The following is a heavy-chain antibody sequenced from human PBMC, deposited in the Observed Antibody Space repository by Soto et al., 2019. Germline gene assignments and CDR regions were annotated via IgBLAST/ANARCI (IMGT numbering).Heavy chain of an antibody. J-gene: IGHJ4*02. V-gene: IGHV4-31*03. D-gene: IGHD2-15*01. CDR2: IYYSGST. Sequence: PSETLSLTCTVSGGSISSGGYYWSWIRQHPGKGLEWIGYIYYSGSTYYNPSLKSRVTISVDTSKNQFSLKLSSVTAADTAVYYCARGCSGGSCYPFDYWGQGTLVTVSS. CDR3: ARGCSGGSCYPFDY. CDR1: GGSISSGGYY.